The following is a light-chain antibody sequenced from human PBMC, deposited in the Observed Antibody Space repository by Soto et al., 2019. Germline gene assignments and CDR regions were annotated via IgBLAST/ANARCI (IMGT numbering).Light chain of an antibody. CDR2: AAS. CDR3: LQHNSYPFT. Sequence: IQLTQSPSSLSASVGDSVTITCRASQDIRSDLGWFQQKPGKAPKRLIYAASTLESGVPSRFSGSRSGTEFTLTISSLQPEDFATYYCLQHNSYPFTVGPGTKVDSK. V-gene: IGKV1-17*01. J-gene: IGKJ3*01. CDR1: QDIRSD.